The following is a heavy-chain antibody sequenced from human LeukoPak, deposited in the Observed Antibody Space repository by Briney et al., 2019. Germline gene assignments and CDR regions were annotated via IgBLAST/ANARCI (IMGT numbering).Heavy chain of an antibody. J-gene: IGHJ4*02. D-gene: IGHD3-22*01. CDR1: GFSFSTYA. CDR3: ATTYFYDTSGSYYFDY. V-gene: IGHV3-23*01. CDR2: ISGSGYST. Sequence: GGSLRLSCAASGFSFSTYAMNWVRQAPGKGLEWVSGISGSGYSTYYADSVKGRFTISRDNSKDTLYLQLNSLRAEDTAVYYCATTYFYDTSGSYYFDYWGQGTLVTVSS.